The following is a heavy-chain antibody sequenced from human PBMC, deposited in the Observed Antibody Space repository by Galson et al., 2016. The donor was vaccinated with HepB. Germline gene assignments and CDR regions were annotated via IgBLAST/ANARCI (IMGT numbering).Heavy chain of an antibody. CDR2: ISNSGDSI. Sequence: SLRLSCAASGFIFSTYEMNWVRQAPGKGLEWVSYISNSGDSIYCADSVKGRFTISRDNAKNSLYLQMDSLRAEDTAVYYCARGDRHSSSWWGFDYWGQGTLVTVSS. CDR3: ARGDRHSSSWWGFDY. D-gene: IGHD6-13*01. V-gene: IGHV3-48*03. CDR1: GFIFSTYE. J-gene: IGHJ4*02.